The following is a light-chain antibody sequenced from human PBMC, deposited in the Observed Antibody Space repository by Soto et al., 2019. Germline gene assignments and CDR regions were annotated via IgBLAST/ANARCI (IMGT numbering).Light chain of an antibody. CDR3: HSFDHTMSGSMV. CDR2: DNN. J-gene: IGLJ2*01. CDR1: SSNIGAGYD. Sequence: QSVLTQPPSVSGAPGQTVTISCTGSSSNIGAGYDVHWYQQLPGTAPKLVIYDNNNRPSGVPDRFSGSKSGTSASLAITGLLAEDEADYYCHSFDHTMSGSMVFGGGTKLTVL. V-gene: IGLV1-40*01.